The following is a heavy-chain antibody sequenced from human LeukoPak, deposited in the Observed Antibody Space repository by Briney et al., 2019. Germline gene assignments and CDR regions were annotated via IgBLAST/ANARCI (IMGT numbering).Heavy chain of an antibody. J-gene: IGHJ4*02. D-gene: IGHD3-22*01. CDR2: ISGSGGST. Sequence: GGSLRLSCAASGFTFSSYAMSWVRQAPGKGLEWVSAISGSGGSTYYADSVKGRFTISRDNSKNTLYLQMNSLRAEDTAVYYCAVRGYYFVYYFDYWGQGNLVTVSS. CDR3: AVRGYYFVYYFDY. CDR1: GFTFSSYA. V-gene: IGHV3-23*01.